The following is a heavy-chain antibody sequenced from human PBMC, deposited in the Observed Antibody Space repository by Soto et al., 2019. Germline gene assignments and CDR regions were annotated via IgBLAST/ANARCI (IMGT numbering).Heavy chain of an antibody. Sequence: WTWIRQHPGKALEWMGHIHFSGETNYNPSLMGRLTMSIDTSTNQFSLNLVAVTAADTAMYYCARDQGGDLDYWGQGTLVTVSS. D-gene: IGHD2-21*01. CDR3: ARDQGGDLDY. J-gene: IGHJ4*02. CDR2: IHFSGET. V-gene: IGHV4-31*02.